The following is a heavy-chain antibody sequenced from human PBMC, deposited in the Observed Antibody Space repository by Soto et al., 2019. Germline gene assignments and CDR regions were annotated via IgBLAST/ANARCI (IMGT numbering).Heavy chain of an antibody. V-gene: IGHV3-30*18. CDR3: AKPPLVRLEFDY. CDR2: ISYDGSNK. CDR1: GFTFSSYG. D-gene: IGHD6-6*01. Sequence: PGGSLRLSCAASGFTFSSYGMHWVRQAPGKGLEWVAVISYDGSNKYYADSVKGRFTISRDNSKNTLYLQMNSLRAEDTAVYYCAKPPLVRLEFDYWGQGTLVTVSS. J-gene: IGHJ4*02.